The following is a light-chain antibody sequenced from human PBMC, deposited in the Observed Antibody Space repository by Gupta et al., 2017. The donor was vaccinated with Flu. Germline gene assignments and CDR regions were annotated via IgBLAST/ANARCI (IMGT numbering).Light chain of an antibody. CDR3: QHYTSYLPT. CDR2: KAS. V-gene: IGKV1-5*03. Sequence: PSTPSASVGDRVTITCRASQSISSWLAWYQQKPGKAPNLLIYKASSLKSGVPSRFSGSGSGTEFTLTISSLQPDDFATYFCQHYTSYLPTFGQGTRLQIK. J-gene: IGKJ5*01. CDR1: QSISSW.